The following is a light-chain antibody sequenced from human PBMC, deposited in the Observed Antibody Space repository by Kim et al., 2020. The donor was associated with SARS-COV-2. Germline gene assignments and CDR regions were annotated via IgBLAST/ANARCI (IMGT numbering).Light chain of an antibody. J-gene: IGKJ1*01. CDR3: QQYNNWPPAT. CDR2: GAS. CDR1: QSVSSN. Sequence: VSPGERPPLSCRASQSVSSNLAWYQQKPGQAPRLLIYGASTRATGIPARFSGSGSGTEFTLTISSLQSEDFAVYYCQQYNNWPPATFGQGTKLEI. V-gene: IGKV3-15*01.